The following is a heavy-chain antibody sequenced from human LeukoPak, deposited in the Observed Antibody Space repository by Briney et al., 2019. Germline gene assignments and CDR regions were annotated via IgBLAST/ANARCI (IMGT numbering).Heavy chain of an antibody. CDR2: INHSGST. D-gene: IGHD3-10*01. Sequence: SETLSLLCGVSGGSFSGYYWSWVRQPPGKGLEWIGGINHSGSTNYNPSLKSRVTIAVVTSKNQFSLKLNSVTAADTAVYYCARVSTMVRGAYPRYNWFDPWGQGTVVTVSS. J-gene: IGHJ5*02. CDR3: ARVSTMVRGAYPRYNWFDP. CDR1: GGSFSGYY. V-gene: IGHV4-34*01.